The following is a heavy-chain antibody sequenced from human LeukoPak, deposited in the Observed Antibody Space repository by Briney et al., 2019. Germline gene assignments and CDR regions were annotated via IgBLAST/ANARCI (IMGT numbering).Heavy chain of an antibody. J-gene: IGHJ4*02. CDR3: AKDLYDSSGYYGGYFDY. V-gene: IGHV3-23*01. Sequence: GGSLRLSCAASGFTFSSYAMSWVRQAPGKGLEWVSAISGSGGSTCYADSVKGRFTISRDNSKNTLYLQMNSLRAEDTAVYYCAKDLYDSSGYYGGYFDYWGQGTLVTVSS. CDR1: GFTFSSYA. CDR2: ISGSGGST. D-gene: IGHD3-22*01.